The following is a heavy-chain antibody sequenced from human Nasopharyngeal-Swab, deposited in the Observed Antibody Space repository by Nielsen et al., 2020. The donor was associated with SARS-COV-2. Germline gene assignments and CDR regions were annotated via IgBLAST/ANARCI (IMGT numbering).Heavy chain of an antibody. J-gene: IGHJ3*01. CDR3: AGAYGSGSYFAFDL. Sequence: GGSLNLSCPPSGFTFGTYSMNWVRQAPGKGLEWVSSISSSSTYIYYADSVKGRFTISRDNAKNSLYLQMNSLRAEDTAVYYCAGAYGSGSYFAFDLWGQGTMVTVSS. CDR2: ISSSSTYI. D-gene: IGHD3-10*01. CDR1: GFTFGTYS. V-gene: IGHV3-21*01.